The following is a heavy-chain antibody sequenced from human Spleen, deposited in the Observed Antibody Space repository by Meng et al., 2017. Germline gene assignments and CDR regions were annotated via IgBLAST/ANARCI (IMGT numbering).Heavy chain of an antibody. CDR2: INPTSGGP. V-gene: IGHV1-2*06. J-gene: IGHJ4*02. CDR1: GYPFAAYW. Sequence: QARRMQSGPEVKTPGASVTVCGEATGYPFAAYWIQWVRQAPGQGLEWMGRINPTSGGPNYAQKFQGRVTMTRDTSISTAYMDLSGLRSDDTAVYYCARDENISLGKLFGDYWGQGPLVTVSS. CDR3: ARDENISLGKLFGDY. D-gene: IGHD4-23*01.